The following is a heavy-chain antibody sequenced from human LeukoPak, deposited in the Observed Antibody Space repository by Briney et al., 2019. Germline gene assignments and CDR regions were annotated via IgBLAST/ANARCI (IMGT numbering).Heavy chain of an antibody. V-gene: IGHV3-20*04. Sequence: GGSLRLSRAASGFTFDDYGMTWVRQAPGKGLEWVSGINWNGDTIGYADSVKGRFTISRDNAKNSLYLQMNSLRAEDTALYYCAKDNYYDSSGYLNHWGQGTMVTVSS. D-gene: IGHD3-22*01. CDR1: GFTFDDYG. CDR2: INWNGDTI. CDR3: AKDNYYDSSGYLNH. J-gene: IGHJ3*01.